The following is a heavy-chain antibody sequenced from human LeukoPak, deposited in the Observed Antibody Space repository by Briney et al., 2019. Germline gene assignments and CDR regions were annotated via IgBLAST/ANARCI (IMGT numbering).Heavy chain of an antibody. V-gene: IGHV4-4*07. CDR1: GGSISSYY. J-gene: IGHJ6*02. Sequence: SETLSLTCTVSGGSISSYYWSWIRQPAGKGLEWIGRIYTSGSTNYNPSLKSRVTMSVDTSKNQFSLKLSSVTAADTAVYYCARVVVTATPDRYYYYGMDVWGQGTTVTVSS. CDR2: IYTSGST. CDR3: ARVVVTATPDRYYYYGMDV. D-gene: IGHD2-21*02.